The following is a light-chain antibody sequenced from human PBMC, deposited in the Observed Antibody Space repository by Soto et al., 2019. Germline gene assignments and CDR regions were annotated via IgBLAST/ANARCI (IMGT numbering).Light chain of an antibody. CDR1: QSVTSD. CDR2: GAS. J-gene: IGKJ2*01. CDR3: QQYNNWPPYT. V-gene: IGKV3-15*01. Sequence: EIVMTQSPALLSVSPGQRATLSCRASQSVTSDLAWYQQKPGQAPRLLIYGASTRATGIPARFSGSGTGTEFTLTISSPQSEDFAVYYCQQYNNWPPYTLGQGTKVVSK.